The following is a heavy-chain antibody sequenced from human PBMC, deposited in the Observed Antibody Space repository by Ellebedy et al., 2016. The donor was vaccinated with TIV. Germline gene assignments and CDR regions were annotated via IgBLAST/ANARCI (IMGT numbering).Heavy chain of an antibody. V-gene: IGHV3-30*18. J-gene: IGHJ4*02. CDR2: LSYDGSNE. Sequence: GESLKISCAASGFTFSSYSMHWVRQAPGKGLEWVAALSYDGSNEAYADSVKGRFTISRDNYKQTLYLQMRSLRPADTAVYFCSKVPVGFCSTPNCFYFDYWGQGTLLTFSS. CDR1: GFTFSSYS. CDR3: SKVPVGFCSTPNCFYFDY. D-gene: IGHD2-2*01.